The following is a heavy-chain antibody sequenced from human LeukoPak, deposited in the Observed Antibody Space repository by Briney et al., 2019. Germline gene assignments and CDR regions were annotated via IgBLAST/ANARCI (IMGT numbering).Heavy chain of an antibody. J-gene: IGHJ4*02. D-gene: IGHD6-6*01. CDR1: GYSFSNYW. V-gene: IGHV5-51*01. CDR3: ARGSIGFDH. CDR2: IYPGDSET. Sequence: GESLKISCKGSGYSFSNYWIGWVRQMPGKGLEYMGIIYPGDSETKYSLSFQGQVTISADKSISTAYLQWSSLKASDTAKYYCARGSIGFDHWGQGTLVTVSS.